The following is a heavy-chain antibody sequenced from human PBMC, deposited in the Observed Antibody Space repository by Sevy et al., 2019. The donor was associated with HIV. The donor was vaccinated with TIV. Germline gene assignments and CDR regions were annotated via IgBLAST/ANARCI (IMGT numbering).Heavy chain of an antibody. CDR1: GFNFTNYW. J-gene: IGHJ4*02. Sequence: GGSLRLSCAASGFNFTNYWMSWVRQAPGKGLEWVANIKYDEEEKYYLDSVKGRFTISRDDAKNSLFLQINSLRAEDTAVYYCVRLNDYFGYWGQGTLVTVSS. CDR2: IKYDEEEK. CDR3: VRLNDYFGY. V-gene: IGHV3-7*01.